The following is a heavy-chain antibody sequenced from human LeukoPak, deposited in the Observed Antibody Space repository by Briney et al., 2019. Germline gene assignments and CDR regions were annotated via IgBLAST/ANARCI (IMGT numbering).Heavy chain of an antibody. V-gene: IGHV3-23*01. J-gene: IGHJ4*02. Sequence: PGGSLRLSCAASGFTFSSYAISWVRQAPGRGLEWVSAISGSGGSTYYADSVKGRFTISRDNSKDTLYLQMNSLRAEDTAVYYCAKDDTTRYDFWSGYIDYWGQGTLVIVSS. CDR1: GFTFSSYA. D-gene: IGHD3-3*01. CDR2: ISGSGGST. CDR3: AKDDTTRYDFWSGYIDY.